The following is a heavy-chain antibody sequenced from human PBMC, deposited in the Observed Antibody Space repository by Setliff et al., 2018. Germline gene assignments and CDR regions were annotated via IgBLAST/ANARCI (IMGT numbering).Heavy chain of an antibody. CDR2: IDWDDDK. Sequence: SGPTLVNPTQTLTLTCTLSGFSLTSNEMRVSWIRQPPGKALEWLARIDWDDDKFYSTSLRTRLTITKDSSKSQVFLTMTNMDPVDTATYYCALRRGNEWHLVRWFDPWGPGIQVTVSS. V-gene: IGHV2-70*04. CDR3: ALRRGNEWHLVRWFDP. CDR1: GFSLTSNEMR. D-gene: IGHD6-6*01. J-gene: IGHJ5*02.